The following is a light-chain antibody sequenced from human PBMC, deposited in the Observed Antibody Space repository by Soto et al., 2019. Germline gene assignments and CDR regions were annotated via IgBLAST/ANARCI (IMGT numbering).Light chain of an antibody. V-gene: IGKV3-20*01. J-gene: IGKJ1*01. CDR2: GAS. CDR3: QQYGSSGT. CDR1: QNVGSNY. Sequence: EIVLTQSPGTLSLSPGERATLSCRASQNVGSNYLAWYQQKPGQAPRILIFGASGRATGIPDRFSGSGSGTDFTLTISSLEPEDFAVYYCQQYGSSGTFGQGTKVDIK.